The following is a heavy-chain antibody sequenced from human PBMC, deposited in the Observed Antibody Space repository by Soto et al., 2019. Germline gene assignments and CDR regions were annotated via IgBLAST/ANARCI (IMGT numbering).Heavy chain of an antibody. CDR2: IYYSGST. CDR3: ARGGYGDYASGEDAFDI. V-gene: IGHV4-31*01. D-gene: IGHD4-17*01. Sequence: QVQLQESGPGLVKPSQTLSLTCTVSGGSISSGGYYWSWIRQHPGKGLEWIGYIYYSGSTYYNPSLKSPVTISVDTSKNQFSLKLSSVTAADTAVYYCARGGYGDYASGEDAFDIWGQGTMVTVSS. CDR1: GGSISSGGYY. J-gene: IGHJ3*02.